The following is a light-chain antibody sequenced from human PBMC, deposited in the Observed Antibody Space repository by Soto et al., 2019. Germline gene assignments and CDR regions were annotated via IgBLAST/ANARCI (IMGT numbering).Light chain of an antibody. Sequence: QSVLTQPHSASGSPGQSVTISCTGTSSDVGGYNYVSWYQQHPGKPPKRMLYEVSKRPSGVPDRFSCSKSGNTASLTVSGVQSEEEDDYYCSSYAGSKTLFGGGTKLTVL. V-gene: IGLV2-8*01. CDR1: SSDVGGYNY. J-gene: IGLJ2*01. CDR3: SSYAGSKTL. CDR2: EVS.